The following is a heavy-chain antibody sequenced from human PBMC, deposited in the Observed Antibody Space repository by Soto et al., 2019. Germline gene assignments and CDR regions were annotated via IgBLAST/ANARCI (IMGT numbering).Heavy chain of an antibody. Sequence: SETLSLTCAVSGGSFTSNNWWTCVRQPPGQGLEWIGEIYRTGSTNYNPSLKSRVTIPLDKSENQFSLKVTSLTAADTAVYYCASRDPGTSVDYWGQGTLVTVSS. J-gene: IGHJ4*02. D-gene: IGHD1-7*01. CDR2: IYRTGST. CDR3: ASRDPGTSVDY. V-gene: IGHV4-4*02. CDR1: GGSFTSNNW.